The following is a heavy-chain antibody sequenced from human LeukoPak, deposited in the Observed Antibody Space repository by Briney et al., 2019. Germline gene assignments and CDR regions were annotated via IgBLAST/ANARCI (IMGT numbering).Heavy chain of an antibody. D-gene: IGHD2-2*02. J-gene: IGHJ4*02. CDR3: VKGCSYTGCYTSDY. V-gene: IGHV3-23*01. CDR1: RFTFNNYA. Sequence: GGSLRLSCAASRFTFNNYAMTWVRQAPGKGLEWVSTISGSGDSTHYADSVKGRFTISRDNSKNMLYLQMNSLRVEDTAIYYCVKGCSYTGCYTSDYWGQGTLVTVYS. CDR2: ISGSGDST.